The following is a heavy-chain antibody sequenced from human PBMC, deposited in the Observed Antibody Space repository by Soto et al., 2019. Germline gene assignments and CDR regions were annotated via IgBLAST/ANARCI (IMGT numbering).Heavy chain of an antibody. D-gene: IGHD6-13*01. CDR2: INAGNGNT. CDR1: GYTFTSYA. J-gene: IGHJ4*02. Sequence: QVKLVQSGAEVKKPGASVKVSCKASGYTFTSYAMHWVRQAPGQRLEWMGWINAGNGNTKYSQKFQGRVTITRDTSASTADMELSSLRSEDTAVYYCARGGGSSWDKILLDYWGQGTLVTVSS. V-gene: IGHV1-3*01. CDR3: ARGGGSSWDKILLDY.